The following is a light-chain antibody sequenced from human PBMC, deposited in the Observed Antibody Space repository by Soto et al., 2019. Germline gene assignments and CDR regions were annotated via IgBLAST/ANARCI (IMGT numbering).Light chain of an antibody. CDR2: EAS. V-gene: IGKV1-5*03. Sequence: DIRMTQSPSTVSASVGDRITITCRASQPISKWVAWYQQRPGKAPILLIYEASGLDTGVPSRFSGRGSGTEFTLIITSLQPDDSATYFCQQYNAYPWTFDQGTKVEIK. J-gene: IGKJ1*01. CDR3: QQYNAYPWT. CDR1: QPISKW.